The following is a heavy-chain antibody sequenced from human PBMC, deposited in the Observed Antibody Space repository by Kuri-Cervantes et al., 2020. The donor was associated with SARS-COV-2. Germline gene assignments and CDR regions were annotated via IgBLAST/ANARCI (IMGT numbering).Heavy chain of an antibody. CDR3: AKGGYCSSTSCYLLDY. CDR1: GFTFSSYS. J-gene: IGHJ4*02. V-gene: IGHV3-30*18. CDR2: ISYDGSNK. Sequence: GGSLRLSCAASGFTFSSYSMNWVRQAPGKGLEWVAVISYDGSNKYYADSVKGRFTISRDNSKNTLYLQMNSLRAEDTAVYYCAKGGYCSSTSCYLLDYWGQGTLVTVSS. D-gene: IGHD2-2*01.